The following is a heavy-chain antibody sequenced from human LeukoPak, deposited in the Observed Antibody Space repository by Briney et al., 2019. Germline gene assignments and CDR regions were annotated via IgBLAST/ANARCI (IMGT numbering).Heavy chain of an antibody. CDR2: IHSSGNT. D-gene: IGHD2-15*01. V-gene: IGHV4-59*01. J-gene: IGHJ5*02. CDR3: GRAGRYCSGGSCYGENWFDP. Sequence: SETLCLTCTVSGGSISSYYWNWIRQPPGKGLEWLGYIHSSGNTRYNPSVRSRVTMSVDTSKNQFSLKLSSVTAADTAVYYCGRAGRYCSGGSCYGENWFDPWGQGTLVTVSS. CDR1: GGSISSYY.